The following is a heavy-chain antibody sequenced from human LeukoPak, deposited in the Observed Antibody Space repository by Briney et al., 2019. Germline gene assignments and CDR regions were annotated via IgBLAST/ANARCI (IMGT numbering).Heavy chain of an antibody. V-gene: IGHV3-15*01. J-gene: IGHJ4*02. CDR1: GFTFSNAW. CDR3: AKRDEYSGSYFDY. CDR2: IKSKTDGGTT. Sequence: GGSLRLSCAASGFTFSNAWMSWVHQAPGKGLEWVGRIKSKTDGGTTDYAAPVKGRFTISRDDSKNTLYLQMNSLRAEDTAVYYCAKRDEYSGSYFDYWGQGTLVTVSS. D-gene: IGHD1-26*01.